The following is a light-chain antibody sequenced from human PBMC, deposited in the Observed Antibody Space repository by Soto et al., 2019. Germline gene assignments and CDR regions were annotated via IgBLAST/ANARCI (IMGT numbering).Light chain of an antibody. J-gene: IGLJ2*01. CDR1: SSDVGAYNY. Sequence: QSALTQPPSASGSPGQSVTISCTGTSSDVGAYNYVSWYQHHPGKAPKLVVFEVSKRPSGVPDRFSGSKSGNTASLTVSGLQADDEADYYCSSFVGSNNPHVVFGGGTKVTVL. CDR2: EVS. CDR3: SSFVGSNNPHVV. V-gene: IGLV2-8*01.